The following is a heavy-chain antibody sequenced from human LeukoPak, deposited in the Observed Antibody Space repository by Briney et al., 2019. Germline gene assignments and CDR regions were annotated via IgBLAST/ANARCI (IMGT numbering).Heavy chain of an antibody. V-gene: IGHV1-69*08. CDR3: ARVERGGVLVV. Sequence: SVNVSCKASGDTFSTYTVTWVRQAPGQGLEWMGGVIPILGTPNYAQKFQGRVTITADKSTTTVSIDLRSLRSDDTAVYYCARVERGGVLVVWGPGTLVIVSS. D-gene: IGHD3-16*01. J-gene: IGHJ4*02. CDR2: VIPILGTP. CDR1: GDTFSTYT.